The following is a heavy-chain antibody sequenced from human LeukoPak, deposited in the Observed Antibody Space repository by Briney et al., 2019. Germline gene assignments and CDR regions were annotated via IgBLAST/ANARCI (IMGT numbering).Heavy chain of an antibody. J-gene: IGHJ4*02. Sequence: PSETLFLTCTVSGGSISSSSYYWGWIRQPPGKGLEWIGSIYYSGSTYYNPSLKSRVTISVDTSKNQFSLKLSSVTAADTAVYYCARFPGVDYWGQGTLVTVSS. V-gene: IGHV4-39*01. D-gene: IGHD3-10*01. CDR2: IYYSGST. CDR3: ARFPGVDY. CDR1: GGSISSSSYY.